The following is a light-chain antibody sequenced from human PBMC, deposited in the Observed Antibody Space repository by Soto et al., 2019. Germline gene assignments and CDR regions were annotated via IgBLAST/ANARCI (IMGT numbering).Light chain of an antibody. CDR1: KLGDKY. Sequence: SHELTQPPSVSVSPGQTASITCSGDKLGDKYACWYQQKPGQSPVLVIYQDSKRPSGIPERFSGSNSGNTATLTISGTQAMDEADYYCQAWDSSTAWEVFGGGTKLTVL. CDR2: QDS. V-gene: IGLV3-1*01. J-gene: IGLJ3*02. CDR3: QAWDSSTAWEV.